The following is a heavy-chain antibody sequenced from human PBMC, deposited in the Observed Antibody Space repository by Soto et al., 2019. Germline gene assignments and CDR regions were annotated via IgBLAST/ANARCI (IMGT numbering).Heavy chain of an antibody. D-gene: IGHD6-19*01. CDR1: GFTFSSYW. CDR3: ARVSSDLYYYGMDV. V-gene: IGHV3-74*01. J-gene: IGHJ6*02. Sequence: PGGSLRLSCTASGFTFSSYWMHWVRQAPGKGLVWVSRINSDGSSTSYADSVKGRFTISRDNAKNTLYLQMNSLRAEDTAVYYCARVSSDLYYYGMDVWGQGTTVTVSS. CDR2: INSDGSST.